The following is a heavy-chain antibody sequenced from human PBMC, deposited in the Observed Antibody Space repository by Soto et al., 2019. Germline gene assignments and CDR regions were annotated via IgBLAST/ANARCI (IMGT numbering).Heavy chain of an antibody. D-gene: IGHD2-2*01. CDR2: ISFDGSNK. V-gene: IGHV3-30*18. CDR3: AKAEPVVPAALHHYFDP. J-gene: IGHJ5*02. Sequence: VQVVESGGNVVQPGGSLRLSCAASGFTFSSYGMHWVRQAPGKGLEWVAVISFDGSNKYYTDSVKGRFTITRHNAKNPLYLQMDSLRAEYTAMYYCAKAEPVVPAALHHYFDPWGQGTTVTVSS. CDR1: GFTFSSYG.